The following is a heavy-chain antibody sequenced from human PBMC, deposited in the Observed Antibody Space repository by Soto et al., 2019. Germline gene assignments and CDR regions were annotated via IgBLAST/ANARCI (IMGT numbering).Heavy chain of an antibody. D-gene: IGHD1-20*01. Sequence: QLQLQESGPGLVKPSETLSLTCTVSGGSISSSSYYWGWLRQPPGKGLEWIGSIYYSGSTYYNPSLKSRVTISVDTRKNQFSLKVSSVTAADAAVYYCASSYTWNDVFPDDAFDIWGQGTMVTVSS. V-gene: IGHV4-39*01. CDR1: GGSISSSSYY. CDR3: ASSYTWNDVFPDDAFDI. CDR2: IYYSGST. J-gene: IGHJ3*02.